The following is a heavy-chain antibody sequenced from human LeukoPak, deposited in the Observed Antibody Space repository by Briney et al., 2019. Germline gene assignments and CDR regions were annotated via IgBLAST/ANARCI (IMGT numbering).Heavy chain of an antibody. CDR2: TYYSGST. J-gene: IGHJ4*02. V-gene: IGHV4-59*01. CDR3: ARVTYSSGWYVLDY. D-gene: IGHD6-19*01. CDR1: GGSISSYY. Sequence: AETLSLTCTVSGGSISSYYWSWIRQPPGKGLEWTGYTYYSGSTNYNPSLKSRVTISVDTSKNQFSLKLSSVTAADTAVYYCARVTYSSGWYVLDYWGQGTLVTVSS.